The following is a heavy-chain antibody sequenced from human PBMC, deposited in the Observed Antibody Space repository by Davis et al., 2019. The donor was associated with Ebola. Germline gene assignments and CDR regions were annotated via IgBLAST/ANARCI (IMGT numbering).Heavy chain of an antibody. V-gene: IGHV4-34*01. Sequence: MPSETLSLTCAVYGGSFSGYYWSWIRQRPGKGLEWIGEINHSGSTNYNPSLKSRVTISVDTSKNQFSLKLSSVTAADTAVYYCARTTYIVPAASYYFYYYMDVWGKGTTVTVSS. CDR3: ARTTYIVPAASYYFYYYMDV. J-gene: IGHJ6*03. CDR2: INHSGST. D-gene: IGHD2-2*01. CDR1: GGSFSGYY.